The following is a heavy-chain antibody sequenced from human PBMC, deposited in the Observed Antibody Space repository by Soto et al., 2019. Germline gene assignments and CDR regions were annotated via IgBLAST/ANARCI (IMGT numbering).Heavy chain of an antibody. J-gene: IGHJ4*02. D-gene: IGHD1-26*01. CDR3: ARDHSGSYSPFFYF. V-gene: IGHV1-3*01. CDR1: GYRFTNSA. CDR2: INAGSGSA. Sequence: ASVKVSCKASGYRFTNSAIHWLRHAPGQRLEWMGWINAGSGSAKYSQKFQGRVTITRDTSASTAYMELSSLKSEDTAMYYCARDHSGSYSPFFYFCGQATLVTVSS.